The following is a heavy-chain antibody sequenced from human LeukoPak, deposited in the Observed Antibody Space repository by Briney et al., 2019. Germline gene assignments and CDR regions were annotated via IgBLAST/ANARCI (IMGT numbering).Heavy chain of an antibody. CDR3: ARGGYSSGWSYFDY. J-gene: IGHJ4*02. D-gene: IGHD6-19*01. CDR1: GFTFSSYE. CDR2: ISSSGSTI. Sequence: GGSLRLSCAASGFTFSSYEMNWVRQAPGKGLEWVSYISSSGSTIYYADSVKGRFTISRDNAKNSLDLQMNSLRAEDKAVYYCARGGYSSGWSYFDYWGQGTLVTVSS. V-gene: IGHV3-48*03.